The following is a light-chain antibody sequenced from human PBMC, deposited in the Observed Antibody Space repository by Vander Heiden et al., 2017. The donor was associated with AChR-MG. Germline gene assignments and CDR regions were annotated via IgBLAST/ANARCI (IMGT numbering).Light chain of an antibody. J-gene: IGKJ4*01. V-gene: IGKV1-27*01. CDR3: QKDNSAPLT. CDR2: AAS. Sequence: DIQMTQSPSSHSASVADRVTITCRASQGSSNYLAWYQQKPGKVPKLLIYAASTLQSGVPSRFSDSGSGTDFTLTISSLQPEDVATYYCQKDNSAPLTFGGGTKVEIK. CDR1: QGSSNY.